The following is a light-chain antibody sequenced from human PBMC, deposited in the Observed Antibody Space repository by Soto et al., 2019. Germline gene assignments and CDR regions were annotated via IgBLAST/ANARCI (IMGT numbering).Light chain of an antibody. Sequence: QSVLTQSPSASDSLGASVKLTCTLSSGHSSYAIAWHQQQPEKGPRYLMKLNSDGSHSKGDGIPDRFSGSSSGAERYLTISSLQSEDEADYYCQTWGTGGVFGGGTKLTVL. CDR1: SGHSSYA. J-gene: IGLJ3*02. V-gene: IGLV4-69*01. CDR3: QTWGTGGV. CDR2: LNSDGSH.